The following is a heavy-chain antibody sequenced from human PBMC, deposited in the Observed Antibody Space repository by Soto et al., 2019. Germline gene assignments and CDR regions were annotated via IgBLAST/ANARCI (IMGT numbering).Heavy chain of an antibody. CDR2: IYYSGST. Sequence: SETLSLTCTVSGGSISSYYWSWIRQPPGKGLEWIGYIYYSGSTNYNPSLKSRVTISVDPSKNQFSLKLSSVTAADTAVYYCARSKYYSDLDYWGQGTLVTVSS. V-gene: IGHV4-59*01. CDR3: ARSKYYSDLDY. CDR1: GGSISSYY. D-gene: IGHD1-26*01. J-gene: IGHJ4*02.